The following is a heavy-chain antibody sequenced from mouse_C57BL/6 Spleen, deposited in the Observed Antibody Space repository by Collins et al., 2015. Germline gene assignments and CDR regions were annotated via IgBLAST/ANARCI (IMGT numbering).Heavy chain of an antibody. CDR3: ARDYGNYDYAMDY. Sequence: QVQLQQPGAELVKPGASVKMSCKASGYTFTSYWITWVKQRPGQGLEWIGDIYPGSGSTNYNEKFKSKATLTVDTSSSTAYMQLSSLTSEDSAVYYCARDYGNYDYAMDYWGQGTPVTVSS. CDR2: IYPGSGST. V-gene: IGHV1-55*01. J-gene: IGHJ4*01. CDR1: GYTFTSYW. D-gene: IGHD2-1*01.